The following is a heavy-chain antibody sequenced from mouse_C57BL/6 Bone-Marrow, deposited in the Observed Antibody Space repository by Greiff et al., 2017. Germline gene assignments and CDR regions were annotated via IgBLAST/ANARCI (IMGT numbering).Heavy chain of an antibody. J-gene: IGHJ2*01. CDR2: IYPTSGRT. CDR1: GYTFTSYW. D-gene: IGHD4-1*01. CDR3: ARSGPLGRSFDS. V-gene: IGHV1-55*01. Sequence: QVQLQQPGAELVKPGASVKMSCKASGYTFTSYWITWVKQRPGQGLEWIGDIYPTSGRTNYNEKFKSKAILTVDTSSNTAYMQLSSLTSEDSAVFYCARSGPLGRSFDSWGQGTTLTGSS.